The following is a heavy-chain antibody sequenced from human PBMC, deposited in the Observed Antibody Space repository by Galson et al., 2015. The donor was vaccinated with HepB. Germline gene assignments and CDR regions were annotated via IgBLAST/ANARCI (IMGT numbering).Heavy chain of an antibody. CDR3: AREPGDFWSGYYKREGVFDP. CDR2: INTNTGNP. Sequence: SVKVSCKASGYTFTSYAMNWVRQAPGQGLEWMGWINTNTGNPTYAQGFTGRFVFSLDTSVSTAYLQISSLKAEDTAVYYCAREPGDFWSGYYKREGVFDPWGQGTLVTVSS. D-gene: IGHD3-3*01. J-gene: IGHJ5*02. CDR1: GYTFTSYA. V-gene: IGHV7-4-1*02.